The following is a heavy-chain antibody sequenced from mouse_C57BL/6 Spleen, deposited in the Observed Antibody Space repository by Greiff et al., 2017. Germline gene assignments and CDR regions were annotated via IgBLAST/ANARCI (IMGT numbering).Heavy chain of an antibody. Sequence: EVQLVESGGGLVKPGGSLKLSCAASGFTFSSYAMSWVRQTPEKRLEWVATISDGGSYTYYPDNIKGRFTISRDNAKNNLYLQLSHLKSEDTAMYYCARDEGSTRTWAMDYWGQGTSVTVSS. CDR3: ARDEGSTRTWAMDY. J-gene: IGHJ4*01. CDR2: ISDGGSYT. CDR1: GFTFSSYA. D-gene: IGHD4-1*02. V-gene: IGHV5-4*01.